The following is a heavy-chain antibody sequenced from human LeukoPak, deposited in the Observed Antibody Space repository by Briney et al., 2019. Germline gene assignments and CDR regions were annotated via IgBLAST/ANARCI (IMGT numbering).Heavy chain of an antibody. D-gene: IGHD6-19*01. J-gene: IGHJ4*02. V-gene: IGHV3-48*01. CDR3: ARDQWLDY. CDR2: IGTSGNPI. Sequence: PGGSLRLSCAASGFTFSGHIMNWVRQAPGKGLEWVSFIGTSGNPIYYADSVKGRFTVSRDNAKNSLYLQMNSLRAEDTAVYYCARDQWLDYWGQGTLVTVSS. CDR1: GFTFSGHI.